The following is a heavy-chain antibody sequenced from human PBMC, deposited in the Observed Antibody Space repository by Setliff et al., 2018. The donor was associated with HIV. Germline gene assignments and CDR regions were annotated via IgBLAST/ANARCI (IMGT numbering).Heavy chain of an antibody. CDR3: ARHNPASVPASSPDY. CDR2: IYYSGST. J-gene: IGHJ4*02. D-gene: IGHD2-2*01. Sequence: SETLSLTCTVSGGSISSSSYYWGWVRQPPGKGLEWIGTIYYSGSTYYNPSLRSRVTISVGTSRNQFSLRLSSVTAADTAFYYCARHNPASVPASSPDYWGQGTLVTVSS. CDR1: GGSISSSSYY. V-gene: IGHV4-39*01.